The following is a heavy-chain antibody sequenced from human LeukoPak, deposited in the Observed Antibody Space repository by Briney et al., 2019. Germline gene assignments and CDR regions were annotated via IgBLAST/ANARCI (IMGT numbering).Heavy chain of an antibody. V-gene: IGHV1-69*13. CDR3: ASSPFKWSPYYYGMDV. CDR1: GGTFSSYA. CDR2: VIPIFGTA. D-gene: IGHD2-8*01. Sequence: ASVKVSCTASGGTFSSYAISWVRQAPGQGLEWMGGVIPIFGTANFAQKFQGRVTTTADESTSTAYMELSSLRSEDTAVYYCASSPFKWSPYYYGMDVWGQGTTVTVSS. J-gene: IGHJ6*02.